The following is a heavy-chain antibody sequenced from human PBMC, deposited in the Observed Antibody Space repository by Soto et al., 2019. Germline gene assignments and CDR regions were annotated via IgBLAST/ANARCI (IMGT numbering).Heavy chain of an antibody. V-gene: IGHV1-69*13. D-gene: IGHD2-15*01. Sequence: SVKISCKVSGGSFHNSFINWLRQAPGQGLEWMGGITPISDSANYAQNFQGRVTITADVYTTTAYMEVNSLTSEDTAVFYCALAPNTNHHLSRYWGQRTLATVSS. CDR3: ALAPNTNHHLSRY. CDR1: GGSFHNSF. CDR2: ITPISDSA. J-gene: IGHJ4*02.